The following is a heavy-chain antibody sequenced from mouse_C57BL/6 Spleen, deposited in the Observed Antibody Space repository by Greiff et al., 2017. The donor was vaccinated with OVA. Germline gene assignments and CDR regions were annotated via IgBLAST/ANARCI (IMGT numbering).Heavy chain of an antibody. D-gene: IGHD2-3*01. Sequence: VQRVESGPELVKPGASVKISCKASGYAFSSSWMNWVKQRPGKGLEWIGRIYPGDGDTNYNGKFKGKATLTADKSSSTAYMQLSSLTSEDSAVYFCARIYDGYYPWFAYWGQGTLVTVSA. CDR2: IYPGDGDT. J-gene: IGHJ3*01. CDR3: ARIYDGYYPWFAY. V-gene: IGHV1-82*01. CDR1: GYAFSSSW.